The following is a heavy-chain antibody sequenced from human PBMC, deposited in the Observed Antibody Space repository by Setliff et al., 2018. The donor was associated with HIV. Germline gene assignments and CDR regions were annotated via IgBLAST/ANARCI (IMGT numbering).Heavy chain of an antibody. Sequence: SVKVSCKASGGTFSSYAISWVRQAPGQGLEWMGGIIPIVDIAKYAQKFQDRVTITAGKSTSTAFMELSSLRSEDTAVYYCARGAYRRRDGGTYFYQFDFWGRGTLVTVSS. CDR1: GGTFSSYA. V-gene: IGHV1-69*10. D-gene: IGHD1-26*01. CDR2: IIPIVDIA. J-gene: IGHJ4*02. CDR3: ARGAYRRRDGGTYFYQFDF.